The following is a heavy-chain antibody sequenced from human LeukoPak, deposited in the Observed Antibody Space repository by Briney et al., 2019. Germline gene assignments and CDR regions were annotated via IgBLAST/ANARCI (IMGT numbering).Heavy chain of an antibody. CDR2: NNGNT. CDR3: ARGEKPYDY. V-gene: IGHV1-18*01. Sequence: NNGNTNDAQKFQGRVTMTTDTSTSTAYMGLRSLRSDDTAVYYCARGEKPYDYWGQGTLVSVSS. D-gene: IGHD1-26*01. J-gene: IGHJ4*02.